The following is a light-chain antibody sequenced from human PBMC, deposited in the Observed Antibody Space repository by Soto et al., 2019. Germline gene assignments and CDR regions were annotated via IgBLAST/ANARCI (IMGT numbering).Light chain of an antibody. CDR1: QGIGND. Sequence: VQMTQSPSSLSASVGDRVTITCRASQGIGNDLGWYQQKPGKAPKVLIYAASSLQSGVPSRFSGSGSGTDFTLTISSLQPEDFATYYCLQDYNYPHTFGPGTKVDIK. CDR3: LQDYNYPHT. J-gene: IGKJ3*01. CDR2: AAS. V-gene: IGKV1-6*01.